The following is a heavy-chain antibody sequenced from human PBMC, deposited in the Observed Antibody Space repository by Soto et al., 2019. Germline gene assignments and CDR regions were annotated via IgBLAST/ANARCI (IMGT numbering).Heavy chain of an antibody. J-gene: IGHJ6*02. Sequence: SETLSLTCSVSSDSMNSGGYYWSWIRQHPGKGLEWIGYIYSNGDTYYNPSLKGRVTISVDTSKNQFSLNLTSVTAADTAVYYCARRGGSSSGYYYYAMDVWGQGTTVTVSS. CDR2: IYSNGDT. V-gene: IGHV4-31*03. CDR3: ARRGGSSSGYYYYAMDV. CDR1: SDSMNSGGYY. D-gene: IGHD6-6*01.